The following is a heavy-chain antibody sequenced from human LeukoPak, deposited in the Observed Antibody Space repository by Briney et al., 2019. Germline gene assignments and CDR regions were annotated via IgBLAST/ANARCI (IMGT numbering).Heavy chain of an antibody. Sequence: SETLSLTCTVSGASISDYYWSWIRQPPGKGLEWIGTIYHRGSTYYNPSLKSRVTISIDTSKNQFSLKLSSVTAADTAVYYCARLIYSSGYYLDFWGQGTLVTVSS. V-gene: IGHV4-38-2*02. D-gene: IGHD3-22*01. CDR2: IYHRGST. J-gene: IGHJ4*02. CDR1: GASISDYY. CDR3: ARLIYSSGYYLDF.